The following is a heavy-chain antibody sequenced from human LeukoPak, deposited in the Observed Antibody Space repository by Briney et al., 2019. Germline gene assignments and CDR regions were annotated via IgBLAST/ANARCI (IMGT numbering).Heavy chain of an antibody. CDR1: GGSISSYY. CDR2: IYYSGST. J-gene: IGHJ5*02. Sequence: PSETLSLTCTVSGGSISSYYWSWIRQPPGKGLEWIGYIYYSGSTNYNPSLKSRVTISVDTSTNQFSLKLSSVTAADTAVYYCARDRYCSSTSCQPNNWFDPWGQGTLVTVSS. D-gene: IGHD2-2*01. CDR3: ARDRYCSSTSCQPNNWFDP. V-gene: IGHV4-59*01.